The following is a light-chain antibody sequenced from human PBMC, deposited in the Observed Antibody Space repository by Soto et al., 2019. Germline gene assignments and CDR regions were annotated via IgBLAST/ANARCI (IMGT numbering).Light chain of an antibody. CDR1: HSDVGGYTA. V-gene: IGLV2-11*01. J-gene: IGLJ1*01. CDR3: CSYAGSYTYV. Sequence: QSARAQPRSVSGSPGQSVTISCTGTHSDVGGYTAVSWYQQHPGRAPKLMISAVNKRPSGVPDRFSGSKSGNTASLTISGLQAEDEADYFCCSYAGSYTYVFGSGTKVTVL. CDR2: AVN.